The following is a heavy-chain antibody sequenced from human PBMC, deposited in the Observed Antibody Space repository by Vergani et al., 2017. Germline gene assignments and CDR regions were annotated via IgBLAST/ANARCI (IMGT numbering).Heavy chain of an antibody. CDR2: IYSGGSST. CDR3: AKLEKGYAFDI. J-gene: IGHJ3*02. Sequence: EVQLLESGGGLVQPGGSLRLSCAASGFTFSSYAMSWVRQAPGKGLEWVSVIYSGGSSTYYADSVKGRFTISRDNSKNTLYLQMNSRRAEDTAVYYCAKLEKGYAFDIWGQGTMVTVSS. V-gene: IGHV3-23*03. D-gene: IGHD5-24*01. CDR1: GFTFSSYA.